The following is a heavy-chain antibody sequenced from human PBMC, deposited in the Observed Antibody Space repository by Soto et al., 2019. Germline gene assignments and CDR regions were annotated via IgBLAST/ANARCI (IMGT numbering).Heavy chain of an antibody. J-gene: IGHJ4*01. Sequence: VASVKVSCKASGGSLKNYAIDWVRQAPGQGLEWMGRIIPIFGTSDYARKFRDRVTITADESSTTVFMDLNSLTYDDTALYFCASASQGGYALHWGHGTLVTVSS. CDR3: ASASQGGYALH. CDR1: GGSLKNYA. V-gene: IGHV1-69*13. D-gene: IGHD5-12*01. CDR2: IIPIFGTS.